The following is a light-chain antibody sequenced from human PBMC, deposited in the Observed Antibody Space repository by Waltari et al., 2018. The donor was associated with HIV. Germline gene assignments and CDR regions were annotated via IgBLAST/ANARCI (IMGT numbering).Light chain of an antibody. Sequence: EIVLTQSPATLSLSPGERVTLSCRASQSVSRYLGWYQQKSGQAPRLLIYDVSNRATGSPARFSGSGSGTDFALTISSLEPEDFAVYYCQYRSKWLIFGGGTKVEIK. V-gene: IGKV3-11*01. J-gene: IGKJ4*01. CDR2: DVS. CDR1: QSVSRY. CDR3: QYRSKWLI.